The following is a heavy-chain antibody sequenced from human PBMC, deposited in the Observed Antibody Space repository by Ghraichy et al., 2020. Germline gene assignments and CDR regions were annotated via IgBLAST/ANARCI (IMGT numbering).Heavy chain of an antibody. Sequence: SETLSLTCTVSGGSVSSVDYYWSWIRQPPGKGLEWIGYIYHSGYTNYDPSLKSRVTISVDTSKNQLSLKLSSVTAADTAVYYCARAAKQQRPLDNWGQGTLVTVSS. V-gene: IGHV4-61*08. CDR1: GGSVSSVDYY. D-gene: IGHD6-25*01. CDR2: IYHSGYT. J-gene: IGHJ4*02. CDR3: ARAAKQQRPLDN.